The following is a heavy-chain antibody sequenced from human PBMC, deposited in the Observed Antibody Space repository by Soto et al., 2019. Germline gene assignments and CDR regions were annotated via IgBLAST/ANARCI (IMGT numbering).Heavy chain of an antibody. D-gene: IGHD6-13*01. J-gene: IGHJ6*03. CDR3: ARVLGGSRWPRLYYYYMDV. V-gene: IGHV3-11*01. CDR1: GFTFSDYY. CDR2: ISGSGSAI. Sequence: GGSLRLSCAASGFTFSDYYMSWIRQAPGKGLEWVSYISGSGSAIYYADSVKGRFTISRDNAKNSLYLQMNSLGAEDTAVYYCARVLGGSRWPRLYYYYMDVWGKGTTVTVSS.